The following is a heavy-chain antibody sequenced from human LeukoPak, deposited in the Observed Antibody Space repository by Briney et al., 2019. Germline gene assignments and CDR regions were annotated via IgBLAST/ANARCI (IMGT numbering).Heavy chain of an antibody. J-gene: IGHJ4*02. CDR2: ISSSSSYI. Sequence: GGSLRLSCAASGFTFSSYSMNWVRQAPGKGLEWVSSISSSSSYIYYADSVKGRFTISRDNAKNSLYLQMNSLRAEDTAVYYCAREAAAGTYFDYWGQGTLVTVSS. D-gene: IGHD6-13*01. CDR3: AREAAAGTYFDY. V-gene: IGHV3-21*01. CDR1: GFTFSSYS.